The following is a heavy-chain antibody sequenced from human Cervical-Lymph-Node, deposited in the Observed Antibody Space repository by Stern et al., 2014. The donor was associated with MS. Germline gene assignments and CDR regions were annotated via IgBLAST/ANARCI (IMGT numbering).Heavy chain of an antibody. CDR3: ARQRAYYFETDGQPNWFDP. V-gene: IGHV4-39*01. J-gene: IGHJ5*02. D-gene: IGHD3-9*01. CDR1: GGSISSRSYY. Sequence: QLQLQESGPGLMKPSETLSLTCTVSGGSISSRSYYWGWIRQPPGKGLEWIGSIYYSGNTYYNPSLKSRVTISVDTSKNQFSLKLSSVTAADTAVYYCARQRAYYFETDGQPNWFDPWGQGTLVTVSS. CDR2: IYYSGNT.